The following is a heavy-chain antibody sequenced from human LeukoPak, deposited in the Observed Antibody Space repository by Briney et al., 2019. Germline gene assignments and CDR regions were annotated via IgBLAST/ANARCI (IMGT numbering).Heavy chain of an antibody. CDR2: INHSGST. J-gene: IGHJ4*02. D-gene: IGHD4-11*01. Sequence: SETLSLTCTVSGGSISSDDYYWSWIRQPPGKGLEWIGEINHSGSTNYNPSLKSRVTISVDTSKNQFSLKLSSVTAADTAVYYCARGRPLEHDSNYVYFDYWGQGTLVTVSS. CDR3: ARGRPLEHDSNYVYFDY. V-gene: IGHV4-34*01. CDR1: GGSISSDDYY.